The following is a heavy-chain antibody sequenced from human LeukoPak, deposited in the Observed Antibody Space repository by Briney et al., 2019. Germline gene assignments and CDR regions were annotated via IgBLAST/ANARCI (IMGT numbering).Heavy chain of an antibody. D-gene: IGHD3-3*01. V-gene: IGHV3-49*04. Sequence: PGGSLRLSGTASGFTFGDYAMSWVRQAPGKGREWGGFIRSKAYGGTTEYAASVKGRFTISRDDSKSIAYLQMNSLKTEDTAVYYCTMENYDFWSGYLLDAFDIWGQGTMVTVSS. J-gene: IGHJ3*02. CDR3: TMENYDFWSGYLLDAFDI. CDR1: GFTFGDYA. CDR2: IRSKAYGGTT.